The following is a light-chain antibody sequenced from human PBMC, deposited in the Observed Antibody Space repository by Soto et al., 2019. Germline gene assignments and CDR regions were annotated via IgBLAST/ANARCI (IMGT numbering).Light chain of an antibody. V-gene: IGKV1-39*01. CDR3: QQSYSTPLT. CDR1: QSISSY. CDR2: AAS. Sequence: DIQMTQSPSSLCASVGDRVTITSRASQSISSYLNWYQQKPGKAPKVLIYAASSLQSGGPSRFSGSGSGTDFTLTISSLQPEDFATYYCQQSYSTPLTFGGGTKVDIK. J-gene: IGKJ4*01.